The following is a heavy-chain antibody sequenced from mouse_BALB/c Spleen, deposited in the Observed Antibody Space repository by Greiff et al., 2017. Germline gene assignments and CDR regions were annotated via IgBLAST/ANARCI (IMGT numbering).Heavy chain of an antibody. CDR2: IRNKANGYTT. CDR3: ARDIGGYYDY. D-gene: IGHD2-3*01. CDR1: GFTFTDYY. J-gene: IGHJ3*01. V-gene: IGHV7-3*02. Sequence: EVKLMESGGGLVQPGGSLRLSCATSGFTFTDYYMSWVRQPPGKALEWLGFIRNKANGYTTEYSASVKGRFTISRDNSQSILYLQMNTLRAEDSATYYCARDIGGYYDYWGQGTLVTVSA.